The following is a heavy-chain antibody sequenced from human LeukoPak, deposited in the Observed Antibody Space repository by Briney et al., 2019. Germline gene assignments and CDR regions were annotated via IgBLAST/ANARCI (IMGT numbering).Heavy chain of an antibody. V-gene: IGHV3-30-3*01. CDR3: ARAGFNYDYVWGSYRPFYFDY. D-gene: IGHD3-16*02. CDR1: GFTFGSYA. J-gene: IGHJ4*02. Sequence: PGGSLRLSCAASGFTFGSYAMQWVRQAAGKGLEGVAVISYDGSNKYYADSVKGRFTISRDHSKNTLYLQMNSLRAEDTAVYYCARAGFNYDYVWGSYRPFYFDYWGQGTLVTVSS. CDR2: ISYDGSNK.